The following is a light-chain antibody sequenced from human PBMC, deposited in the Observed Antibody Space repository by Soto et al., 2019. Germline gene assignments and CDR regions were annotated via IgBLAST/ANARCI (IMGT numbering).Light chain of an antibody. V-gene: IGKV1-39*01. Sequence: DIQMTQSPSSLSASVGDRVTITCRASQSISSYLNWYQQKPGKAPKLLIYAASSLQSGVPSRFSGSGSGTDFTLTISSLQPDDFGSYYCQQYNRYSLTFGGGTKVDIK. CDR1: QSISSY. CDR2: AAS. J-gene: IGKJ4*01. CDR3: QQYNRYSLT.